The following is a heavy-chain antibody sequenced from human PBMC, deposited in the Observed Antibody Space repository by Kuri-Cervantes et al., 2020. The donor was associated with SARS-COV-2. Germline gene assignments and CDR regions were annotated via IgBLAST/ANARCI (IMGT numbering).Heavy chain of an antibody. D-gene: IGHD3-3*01. Sequence: GGSLRLSCAASGFTFSSYAMHWVRQAPGKGLEWVGFIRSKAYGGTTEYAASVKGRFTISRDDSKSIAYLQMNSLKTEDTAVYYCTRHDFWSAYYFDYWGQGTLVTVSS. CDR3: TRHDFWSAYYFDY. CDR1: GFTFSSYA. V-gene: IGHV3-49*04. CDR2: IRSKAYGGTT. J-gene: IGHJ4*02.